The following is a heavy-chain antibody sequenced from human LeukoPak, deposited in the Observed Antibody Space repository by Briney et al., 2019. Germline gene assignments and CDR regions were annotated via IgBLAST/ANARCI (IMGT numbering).Heavy chain of an antibody. V-gene: IGHV4-38-2*02. D-gene: IGHD3-10*01. CDR3: ARGTPYYYGSGSPGYNWFDP. J-gene: IGHJ5*02. CDR1: GYSISNGYY. Sequence: PSETLSLTCTVSGYSISNGYYWGWIRQPPGKGLEWIGSIYYSGGTYYNPSLKSRVTISVDTSKNQFSLKLSSVTAADTAVYYCARGTPYYYGSGSPGYNWFDPWGQGTLVTVSS. CDR2: IYYSGGT.